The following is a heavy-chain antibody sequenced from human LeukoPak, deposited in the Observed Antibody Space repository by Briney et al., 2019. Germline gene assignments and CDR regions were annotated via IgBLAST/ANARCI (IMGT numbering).Heavy chain of an antibody. CDR3: AVTYSSSSPRYYYYYGMDV. D-gene: IGHD6-6*01. J-gene: IGHJ6*02. V-gene: IGHV1-69*04. CDR1: GGTFSSYA. CDR2: IIPILGIA. Sequence: SVKVSCKASGGTFSSYAISWVRQAPGQGLEWMGRIIPILGIANYAQKFQGRVTITADKSTSTAYMEPSSLRSEDTAVYYCAVTYSSSSPRYYYYYGMDVWGQGTTVTVSS.